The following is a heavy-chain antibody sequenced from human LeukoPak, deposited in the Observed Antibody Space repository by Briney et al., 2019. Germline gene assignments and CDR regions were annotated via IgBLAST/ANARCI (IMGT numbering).Heavy chain of an antibody. CDR3: ARDRGSGLDY. V-gene: IGHV3-66*01. CDR1: GITVSSNY. J-gene: IGHJ4*02. Sequence: RAGGSLRLSCAASGITVSSNYMSWVRQAPGKGLEWVSVIYSGGSTYYADSVKGRFTISRDNSKNTLYLQMNSLRAEDTAVYYCARDRGSGLDYWGQGTLVTVSS. D-gene: IGHD3-10*01. CDR2: IYSGGST.